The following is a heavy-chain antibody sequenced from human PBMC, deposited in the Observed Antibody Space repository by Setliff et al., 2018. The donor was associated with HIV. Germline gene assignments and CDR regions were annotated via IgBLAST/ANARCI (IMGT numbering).Heavy chain of an antibody. Sequence: GASVKVSCKASGYTFTGYYMHWVRQAPGQGLEWMGWINPNSGGTNYAQKFQGRVTMTRDTSISNAYMELSRLRSDDTAVYYCARGADYYDSSGYRGGGLYYMDVWGKGTTVTVSS. CDR1: GYTFTGYY. CDR3: ARGADYYDSSGYRGGGLYYMDV. CDR2: INPNSGGT. V-gene: IGHV1-2*02. J-gene: IGHJ6*03. D-gene: IGHD3-22*01.